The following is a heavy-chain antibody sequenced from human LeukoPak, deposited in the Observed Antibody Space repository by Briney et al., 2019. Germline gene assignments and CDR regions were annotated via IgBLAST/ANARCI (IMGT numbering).Heavy chain of an antibody. J-gene: IGHJ4*02. CDR1: GGTFSSYA. CDR2: IIPIFGTA. Sequence: SVKVSCKAFGGTFSSYAISWVRQAPGQGLEWMGGIIPIFGTANYAQKFQGRVTITADKSTSTAYMELSSLRSEDTAVYYCARDLSGDVLTAPFDYWGQGTLVTVSS. V-gene: IGHV1-69*06. D-gene: IGHD1-1*01. CDR3: ARDLSGDVLTAPFDY.